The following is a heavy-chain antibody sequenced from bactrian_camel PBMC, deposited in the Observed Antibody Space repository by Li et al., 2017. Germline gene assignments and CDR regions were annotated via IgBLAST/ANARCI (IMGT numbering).Heavy chain of an antibody. V-gene: IGHV3S53*01. CDR3: SSLYNRY. CDR2: ISSDGTT. CDR1: GYNISTHC. J-gene: IGHJ4*01. Sequence: HVQLVESGGGSVQAGGSLRLSCVVSGYNISTHCMGWFRQAPGKEREGIGAISSDGTTEYANSGQGRFIISRDNAKNTVYLQMNNLKPEDTAMYFCSSLYNRYWGQGTQVTVS.